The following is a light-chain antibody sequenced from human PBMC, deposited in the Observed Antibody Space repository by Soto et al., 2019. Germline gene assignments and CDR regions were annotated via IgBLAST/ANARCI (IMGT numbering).Light chain of an antibody. V-gene: IGKV3-15*01. J-gene: IGKJ4*01. CDR1: QSVSSN. CDR3: QQYDNWPLT. CDR2: GAS. Sequence: DIVMTQSPATLPVSPGERATLSCRASQSVSSNLAWYQQKPGQAPRFLIYGASTRATGIPARFSGSGSGTEFTLTISSLQSEDFAVYYCQQYDNWPLTFGEGTKVEIK.